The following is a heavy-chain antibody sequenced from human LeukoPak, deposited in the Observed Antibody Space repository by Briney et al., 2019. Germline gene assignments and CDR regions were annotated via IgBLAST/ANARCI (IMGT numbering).Heavy chain of an antibody. V-gene: IGHV3-66*01. CDR1: GFTVSSNH. J-gene: IGHJ5*02. Sequence: GGSLRLSCAASGFTVSSNHMSWVRQAPGKGLEWVSVIYNGEATQYTDSVKGRFTISRDYSKNTLYLQMNSLTVEDTAVYYCAKEEDRWEWFDPWGQGTLVTVSS. CDR2: IYNGEAT. CDR3: AKEEDRWEWFDP. D-gene: IGHD1-26*01.